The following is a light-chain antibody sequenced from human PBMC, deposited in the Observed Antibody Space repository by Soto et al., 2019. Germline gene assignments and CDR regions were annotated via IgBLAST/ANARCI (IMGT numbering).Light chain of an antibody. CDR2: DAS. V-gene: IGKV3D-20*02. CDR3: QQRSDWPPSLT. CDR1: QSVSSSY. J-gene: IGKJ4*01. Sequence: EIVLTQSPGNLSLSPGERATLSCRASQSVSSSYLAWYQQKPGQAPRLLIYDASTRPAGIPTRFSGSGSGTDFILTITSLEPEDVAVYYCQQRSDWPPSLTFGGGTKVDIK.